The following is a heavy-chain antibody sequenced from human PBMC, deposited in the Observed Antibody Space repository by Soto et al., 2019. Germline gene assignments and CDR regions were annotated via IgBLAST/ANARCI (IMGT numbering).Heavy chain of an antibody. CDR1: GFTVSSNY. CDR3: ARVKGEQWLGYFDY. CDR2: IYSGGST. D-gene: IGHD6-19*01. V-gene: IGHV3-53*04. J-gene: IGHJ4*02. Sequence: EVQLVESGGGLVQPGGSLRLSCAASGFTVSSNYMSWVRQAPGKGLEWVSVIYSGGSTYYADSVKGRFTISRHNSKNTLYLQMNSLIAEDTAVYYCARVKGEQWLGYFDYWGQGTLVTVSS.